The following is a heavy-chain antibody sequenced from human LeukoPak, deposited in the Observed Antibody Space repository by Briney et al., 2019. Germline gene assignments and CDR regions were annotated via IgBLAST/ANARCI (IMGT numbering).Heavy chain of an antibody. D-gene: IGHD3-16*01. J-gene: IGHJ6*02. Sequence: ASVKVSCKASGYTFTGYYIHWVRQAPGQALEWMGWINPNSGGINYAQKFQGRVTMTRDTSISTAYMELSRLRSDDTAVYYCARDISPTLRLGGDYYYYGMDVWGQGTTVTVS. CDR1: GYTFTGYY. V-gene: IGHV1-2*02. CDR2: INPNSGGI. CDR3: ARDISPTLRLGGDYYYYGMDV.